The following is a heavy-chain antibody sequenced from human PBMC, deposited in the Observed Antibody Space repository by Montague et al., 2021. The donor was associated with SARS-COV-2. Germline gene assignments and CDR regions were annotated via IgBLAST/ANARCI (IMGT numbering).Heavy chain of an antibody. CDR2: IWYDGSNK. V-gene: IGHV3-33*01. J-gene: IGHJ3*02. CDR3: AREGRGYCNTTSCQTAFDI. D-gene: IGHD2-2*01. CDR1: GFTFSSYG. Sequence: SLRLSCAASGFTFSSYGMHWVRQAPGKGLEWVAVIWYDGSNKYYADSVKGRFTISRDNSKNTLYLQMNSLRAEDTAVYYCAREGRGYCNTTSCQTAFDIWGQGTMVTVSS.